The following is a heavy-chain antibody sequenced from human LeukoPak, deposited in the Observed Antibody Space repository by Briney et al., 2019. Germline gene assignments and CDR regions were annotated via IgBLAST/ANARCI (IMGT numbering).Heavy chain of an antibody. CDR2: TIPIFGTA. CDR1: GGTFSSYA. CDR3: ARDSRYCSSTSCTRDDY. V-gene: IGHV1-69*06. D-gene: IGHD2-2*01. Sequence: SVKVSCKASGGTFSSYAISWVRQAPGQGLEWMGGTIPIFGTANYAQKFQGRVTITADKSTSTAHMELSSLRSEDTAVYYCARDSRYCSSTSCTRDDYWGQGTLVTVSS. J-gene: IGHJ4*02.